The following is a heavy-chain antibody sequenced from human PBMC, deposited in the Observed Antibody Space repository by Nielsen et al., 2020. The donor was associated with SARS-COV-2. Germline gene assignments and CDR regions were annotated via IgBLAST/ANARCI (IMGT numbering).Heavy chain of an antibody. CDR3: AKLLSSAVAGNPGLDY. D-gene: IGHD6-19*01. J-gene: IGHJ4*02. CDR2: ISWNSGSI. V-gene: IGHV3-9*01. Sequence: SLKISCAASGFTFDDYAMHWVRQAPGKGLEWVSGISWNSGSIGYADSVKGRFTISRDNSKNTLYLQMNSLRAEDTAVYYCAKLLSSAVAGNPGLDYWGQGTLVTVSS. CDR1: GFTFDDYA.